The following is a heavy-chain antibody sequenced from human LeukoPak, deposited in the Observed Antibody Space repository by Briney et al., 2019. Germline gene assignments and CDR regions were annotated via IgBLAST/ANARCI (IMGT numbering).Heavy chain of an antibody. D-gene: IGHD6-13*01. V-gene: IGHV5-51*07. CDR2: IYPGDSDT. J-gene: IGHJ4*02. Sequence: GESLKISCKGSGYSFTSYWIGWVHQMPGKGLEWMGIIYPGDSDTRYSPSFQGQVTISADKSISTAYLQWSSLKASDTAMYYCARLGRIAAAGTGYFDYWGQGTLVTVSS. CDR1: GYSFTSYW. CDR3: ARLGRIAAAGTGYFDY.